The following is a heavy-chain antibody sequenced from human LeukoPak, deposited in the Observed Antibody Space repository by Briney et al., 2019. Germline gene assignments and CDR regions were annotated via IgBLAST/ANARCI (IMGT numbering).Heavy chain of an antibody. Sequence: GGSLRLSCAASGFTFSSYGMHWVRQAPGKGLEWVAFIRYDGSNKYYADSVKGRFTISRDNSKNTLYLQMNSLRAEDTAVYYCARDLGHYYGMDVWGQGTTVTVSS. V-gene: IGHV3-30*02. CDR1: GFTFSSYG. CDR3: ARDLGHYYGMDV. CDR2: IRYDGSNK. J-gene: IGHJ6*02.